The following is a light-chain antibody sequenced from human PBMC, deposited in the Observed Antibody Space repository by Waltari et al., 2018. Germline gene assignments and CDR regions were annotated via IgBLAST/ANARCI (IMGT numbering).Light chain of an antibody. Sequence: AIQLTQSPSSLSASVGDRVSITCRASQGISNGLAWYQQKPGKPPKLLMYHASSLEFGVPSRFSGSGYDTNFTLTISSLQPDDFATYYCQQFNTFPLTFGGGTKVEIK. V-gene: IGKV1-13*02. CDR1: QGISNG. CDR2: HAS. J-gene: IGKJ4*01. CDR3: QQFNTFPLT.